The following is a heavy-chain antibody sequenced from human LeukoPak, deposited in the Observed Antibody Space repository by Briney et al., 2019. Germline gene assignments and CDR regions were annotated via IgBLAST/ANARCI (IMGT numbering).Heavy chain of an antibody. CDR2: ISSSSSYI. J-gene: IGHJ4*02. CDR1: GFTFSSYS. CDR3: ARHRGSGVAGTGGVES. V-gene: IGHV3-21*04. Sequence: PGGSLRLSCAASGFTFSSYSMNWVRQAPGKGLEWVSSISSSSSYIYYADSVKGRFTISRDNPKNTLYLQMNSLRADDTAVYYCARHRGSGVAGTGGVESWGQGTLVTVSS. D-gene: IGHD6-19*01.